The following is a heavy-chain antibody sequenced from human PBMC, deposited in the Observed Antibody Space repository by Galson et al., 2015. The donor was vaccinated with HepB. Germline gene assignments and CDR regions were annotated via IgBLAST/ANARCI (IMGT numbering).Heavy chain of an antibody. Sequence: SLRLSCATSGFTFSNAWMSWVRQAPGKGLEWVGRIKSKTDGGTTDYAAPVKGRFTISRDDSKNTLYLQMNSLKTEDTAVYYCTTSSRYGSGSQFYYYYYYGMDVWGQGTTVTVSS. D-gene: IGHD3-10*01. J-gene: IGHJ6*02. CDR1: GFTFSNAW. CDR3: TTSSRYGSGSQFYYYYYYGMDV. CDR2: IKSKTDGGTT. V-gene: IGHV3-15*01.